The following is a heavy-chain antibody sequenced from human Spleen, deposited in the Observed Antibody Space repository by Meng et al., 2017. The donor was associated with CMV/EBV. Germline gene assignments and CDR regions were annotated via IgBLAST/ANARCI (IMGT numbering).Heavy chain of an antibody. D-gene: IGHD3-22*01. V-gene: IGHV4-39*07. Sequence: SETLSLTCTVSGGSISSSSYCWGWIRQPPGKGLEWIGTICYSGSIYYNPSLKSRVTISVDTSKNQFSLKLSSVTAADTAVYYCARVYDSDPPYFDYWGQGTLVTVSS. J-gene: IGHJ4*02. CDR1: GGSISSSSYC. CDR2: ICYSGSI. CDR3: ARVYDSDPPYFDY.